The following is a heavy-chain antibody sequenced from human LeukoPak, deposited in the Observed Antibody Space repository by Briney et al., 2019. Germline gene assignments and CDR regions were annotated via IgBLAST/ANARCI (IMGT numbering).Heavy chain of an antibody. V-gene: IGHV4-59*08. J-gene: IGHJ5*02. CDR2: INYSGST. Sequence: SETLSLTCTVSGGSISSYYWSWIRQPPGKGLEWIGYINYSGSTNYNPSLKSRVTISVDTSKNQFSLKLSSVTAADTAVYYCARHLSPSGSYGPHWFDPWGQGTLVTVSS. CDR3: ARHLSPSGSYGPHWFDP. D-gene: IGHD1-26*01. CDR1: GGSISSYY.